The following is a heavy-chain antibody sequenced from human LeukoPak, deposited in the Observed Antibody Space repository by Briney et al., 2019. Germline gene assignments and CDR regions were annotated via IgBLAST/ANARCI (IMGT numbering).Heavy chain of an antibody. J-gene: IGHJ3*01. CDR2: ISSDGSTT. CDR3: AKRGPYSGTYRCDAFDV. V-gene: IGHV3-74*01. CDR1: GFTFSSYW. Sequence: GGSLRLSCAASGFTFSSYWMHWVRQAPGKGLVWVSRISSDGSTTGYADSVKGRFTISRDNSKNTLYLQMNSLRAEDTAVYYCAKRGPYSGTYRCDAFDVWGQGTMVTVSS. D-gene: IGHD1-26*01.